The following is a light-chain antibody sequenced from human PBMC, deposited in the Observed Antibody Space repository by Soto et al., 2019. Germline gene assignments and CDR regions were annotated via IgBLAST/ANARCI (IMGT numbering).Light chain of an antibody. J-gene: IGKJ4*01. CDR2: GAS. CDR3: QQYGSSPLT. Sequence: ENVLTQSPGTLSLSPGERATLSCRASQSVSSNYLAWYQQKPGQAPRLFIYGASSRDTGIPDRFSGSGSGTDFTLTISRLEPEDFAVYYCQQYGSSPLTFGGGTKVEIK. V-gene: IGKV3-20*01. CDR1: QSVSSNY.